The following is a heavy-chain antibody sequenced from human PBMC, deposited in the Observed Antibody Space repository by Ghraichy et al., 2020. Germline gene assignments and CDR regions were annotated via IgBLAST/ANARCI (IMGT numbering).Heavy chain of an antibody. V-gene: IGHV3-11*06. Sequence: GESLNISCAASGFTFSDYYMSWIRQAPGKGLEWVSYISSSSSYTNYADSVKGRFTISRDNAKNSLYLQMNSLRAEDTAVYYCARYCSSTSCYARYYYYGMDVWGQGTTVTVSS. J-gene: IGHJ6*02. D-gene: IGHD2-2*01. CDR1: GFTFSDYY. CDR3: ARYCSSTSCYARYYYYGMDV. CDR2: ISSSSSYT.